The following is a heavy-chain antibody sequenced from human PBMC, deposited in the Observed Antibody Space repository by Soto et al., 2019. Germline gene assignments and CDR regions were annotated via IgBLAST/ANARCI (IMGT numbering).Heavy chain of an antibody. Sequence: QVQLVESGGGVVQPGRSLRLSYAASGFTFSSYGMHWVRQAPGKGLEWVAVIWYDGSNKYYADSVKGRFTISRDNSKNTLYLQMNSLRAEDTAVYYCARESGSNWFDPWGQGTLVTVSS. V-gene: IGHV3-33*01. D-gene: IGHD5-12*01. CDR3: ARESGSNWFDP. J-gene: IGHJ5*02. CDR2: IWYDGSNK. CDR1: GFTFSSYG.